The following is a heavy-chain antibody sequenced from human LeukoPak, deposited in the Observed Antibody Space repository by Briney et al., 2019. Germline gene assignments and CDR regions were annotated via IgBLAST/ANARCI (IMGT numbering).Heavy chain of an antibody. Sequence: ASVKVSCKASGYTFTGYYMHWVRQAPGQGLEWMGWINPNSGGTNYAQKFQGWVTMTRDTSISTAYMELSRLRSDDTAVYYCAREIGGQGVVVPAAIDYYYGMDVWGQGTTVTVSS. CDR1: GYTFTGYY. CDR2: INPNSGGT. CDR3: AREIGGQGVVVPAAIDYYYGMDV. D-gene: IGHD2-2*01. J-gene: IGHJ6*02. V-gene: IGHV1-2*04.